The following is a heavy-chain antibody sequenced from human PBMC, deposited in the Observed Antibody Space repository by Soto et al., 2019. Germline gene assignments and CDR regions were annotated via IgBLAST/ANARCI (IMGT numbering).Heavy chain of an antibody. CDR2: ISGSGDST. D-gene: IGHD3-3*01. CDR3: AKDKRFLEWVTRKDYMDV. V-gene: IGHV3-23*01. J-gene: IGHJ6*03. CDR1: GFTFSSYA. Sequence: GGSLRLSCAASGFTFSSYAMSWVRQAPGKGLEWVSVISGSGDSTYYADSVKGRFTISRDNSKNTLYLQMNSLRAEDTAVYYCAKDKRFLEWVTRKDYMDVWGKGTTVTVSS.